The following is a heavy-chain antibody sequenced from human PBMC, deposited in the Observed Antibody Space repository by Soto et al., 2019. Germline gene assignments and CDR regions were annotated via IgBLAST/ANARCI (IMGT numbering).Heavy chain of an antibody. CDR3: ARARCWLVPPFES. CDR1: GFSLSTSG. CDR2: ISYDGRNE. J-gene: IGHJ4*02. V-gene: IGHV3-30*03. D-gene: IGHD6-19*01. Sequence: QVRLVESGGGVVQPGRSRRLSCAASGFSLSTSGMHWVRQSPDKGLEWVAAISYDGRNEYYADSVKGRFFISRDSSKRTLFLQMNSLTPEDTAVYICARARCWLVPPFESWGQGTPVTVSS.